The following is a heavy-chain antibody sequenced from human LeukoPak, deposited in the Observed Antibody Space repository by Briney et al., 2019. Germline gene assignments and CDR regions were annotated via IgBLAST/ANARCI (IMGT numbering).Heavy chain of an antibody. D-gene: IGHD1-26*01. CDR1: GFAFSDYY. V-gene: IGHV3-11*04. Sequence: GGSLRLSCAASGFAFSDYYMTWIRQAPGKGLEWVSYISSGSGSTIYYADSVKGRFTISRDNAKKSLFLQMNGLRAEDTAVYYCARVIGQWELDHWGQGTLVTVSS. CDR3: ARVIGQWELDH. J-gene: IGHJ4*02. CDR2: ISSGSGSTI.